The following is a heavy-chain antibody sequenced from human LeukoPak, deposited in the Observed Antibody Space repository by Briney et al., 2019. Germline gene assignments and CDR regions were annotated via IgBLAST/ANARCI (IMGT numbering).Heavy chain of an antibody. V-gene: IGHV1-2*02. CDR3: ARGPRSDYYDSSGYSRLGY. CDR2: INPNSGGT. D-gene: IGHD3-22*01. J-gene: IGHJ4*02. Sequence: ASVKVSCKASGYTFTGYYMHWVRQAPGQGLEWMGWINPNSGGTNYAQKFQGRVTMTRDTSISTAYMELSSLRSEDTAVYYCARGPRSDYYDSSGYSRLGYWGQGTLVTVSS. CDR1: GYTFTGYY.